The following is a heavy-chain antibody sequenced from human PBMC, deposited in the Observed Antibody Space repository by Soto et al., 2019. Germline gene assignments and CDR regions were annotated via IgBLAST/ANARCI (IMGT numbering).Heavy chain of an antibody. CDR2: INSDGSST. J-gene: IGHJ3*02. CDR3: ATSPHIVVVTAIEADAFDI. Sequence: GGSLRLSCAASGFTFSSYWMHWVRQAPGKGLVWVSRINSDGSSTSYADSVKGRFTISRDNAKNTLYLQMNSLRAEDTAVYYCATSPHIVVVTAIEADAFDIWGQGTMVTVSS. V-gene: IGHV3-74*01. D-gene: IGHD2-21*02. CDR1: GFTFSSYW.